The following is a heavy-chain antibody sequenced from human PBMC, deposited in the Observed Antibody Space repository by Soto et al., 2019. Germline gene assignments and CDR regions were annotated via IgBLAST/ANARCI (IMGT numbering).Heavy chain of an antibody. CDR1: GFTFSRYW. D-gene: IGHD3-3*01. V-gene: IGHV3-7*01. J-gene: IGHJ3*02. Sequence: EVQLVESGGGLVQPGGSLRLSCAASGFTFSRYWMSWVRQAPGKGLEWVANIKQDGSEKYYVESVKGRFTMSRDNTKNSLYLQMNRLRAEDTAVYYCVRDDAGRNNAFWSGHYTTDAFDIWGQGRMGTVSS. CDR2: IKQDGSEK. CDR3: VRDDAGRNNAFWSGHYTTDAFDI.